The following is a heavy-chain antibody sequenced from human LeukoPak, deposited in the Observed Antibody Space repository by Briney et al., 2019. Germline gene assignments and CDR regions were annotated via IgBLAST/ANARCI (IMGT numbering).Heavy chain of an antibody. CDR2: IYYSGGT. D-gene: IGHD7-27*01. CDR1: GGSISGSGYY. V-gene: IGHV4-39*07. CDR3: ARDGGLTGDNY. Sequence: SETLSLTCTVSGGSISGSGYYWGWIRQPPGKGLGWIGSIYYSGGTYYKPSLKSRVTISVDTSKNQFSLRPTSVTAADTAFYYCARDGGLTGDNYWGQGTLVTVSS. J-gene: IGHJ4*02.